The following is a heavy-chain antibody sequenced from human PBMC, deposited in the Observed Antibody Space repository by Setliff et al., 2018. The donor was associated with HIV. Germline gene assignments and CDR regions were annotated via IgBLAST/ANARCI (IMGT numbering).Heavy chain of an antibody. CDR2: IYYSGST. CDR3: ASTGYSSGWSFDY. Sequence: PSETLSLTCTVSGGSISSSSYYWGWIRQPPGKGLEWIGSIYYSGSTYYNPSLKSRVTISVDTSKNQFSPKLSSVTAADTAVYYCASTGYSSGWSFDYWGQGTLVTVTS. J-gene: IGHJ4*02. D-gene: IGHD6-19*01. V-gene: IGHV4-39*07. CDR1: GGSISSSSYY.